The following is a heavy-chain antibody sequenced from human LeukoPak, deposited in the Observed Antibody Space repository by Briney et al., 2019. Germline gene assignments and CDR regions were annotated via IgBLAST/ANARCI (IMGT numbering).Heavy chain of an antibody. J-gene: IGHJ6*03. D-gene: IGHD4-17*01. CDR1: GGTFSSYA. Sequence: GSSVKVSCKASGGTFSSYAISWVRQAPGQGLEWMGGIIPIFGTANYAQKFQGRVTITADESTSTAYMELSSLRSEDTAVYYCARERHDYGDYYYYYYYMDVRGKGTTVTISS. CDR3: ARERHDYGDYYYYYYYMDV. V-gene: IGHV1-69*01. CDR2: IIPIFGTA.